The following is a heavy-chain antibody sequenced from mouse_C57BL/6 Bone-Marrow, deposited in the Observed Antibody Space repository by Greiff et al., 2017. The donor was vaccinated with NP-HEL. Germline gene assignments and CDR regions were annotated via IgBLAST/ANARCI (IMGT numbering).Heavy chain of an antibody. J-gene: IGHJ1*03. Sequence: QVQLQQSGSELRSPGSSVKLSCKDFDSEVFPIAYMSWVRQKPGHGFEWIGGILPSIGRTIYGEKFEDKATLDADTLSNTAYLELNSLTSEDSAIYDCARRGLYDGYYVWYFDVWGTGTTVTVSS. D-gene: IGHD2-3*01. CDR2: ILPSIGRT. V-gene: IGHV15-2*01. CDR3: ARRGLYDGYYVWYFDV. CDR1: DSEVFPIAY.